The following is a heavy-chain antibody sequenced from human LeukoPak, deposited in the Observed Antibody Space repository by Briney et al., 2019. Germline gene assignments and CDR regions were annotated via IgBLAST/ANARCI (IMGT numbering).Heavy chain of an antibody. CDR1: GGSISSGGYY. D-gene: IGHD3-3*01. V-gene: IGHV4-31*03. J-gene: IGHJ6*03. CDR3: ASTVYYDFWSGYLAQAYYYYMDV. Sequence: PSETLSLTCTVSGGSISSGGYYWSWIRQHSGKGLEWIGYIYYSGSTYYNPSLKSRVTISVDTSKNQFSLKLSSVTAADTAVYYCASTVYYDFWSGYLAQAYYYYMDVWGKGTTVTVSS. CDR2: IYYSGST.